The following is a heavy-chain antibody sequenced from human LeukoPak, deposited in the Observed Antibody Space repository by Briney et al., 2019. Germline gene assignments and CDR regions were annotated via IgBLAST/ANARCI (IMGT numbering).Heavy chain of an antibody. J-gene: IGHJ4*02. Sequence: GGSLRLSCAASGFTFSSYAMHWVRQAPGKGLEWVSGISASAGSTYYADSVKGRFTISRDNSKNTLYLQMNSLRAEDTAVYYCAKDTPGGIGLFDYWGQGTLVTVSS. V-gene: IGHV3-23*01. CDR2: ISASAGST. CDR1: GFTFSSYA. D-gene: IGHD3-16*01. CDR3: AKDTPGGIGLFDY.